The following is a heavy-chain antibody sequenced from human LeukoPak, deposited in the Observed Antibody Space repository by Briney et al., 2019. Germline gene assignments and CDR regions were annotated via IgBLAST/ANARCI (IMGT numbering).Heavy chain of an antibody. J-gene: IGHJ6*02. CDR1: GFTFSSYS. D-gene: IGHD3-10*01. Sequence: GGSLRLSCAASGFTFSSYSMNWVRQAPGKGLEWVSYISSSSSTIYYADSVKGRFTISRDNAKNSLYLQMNSLRDEDTAVYYCARDHAVYYGPRYYHYGMDVWGQGTTVTVSS. CDR2: ISSSSSTI. CDR3: ARDHAVYYGPRYYHYGMDV. V-gene: IGHV3-48*02.